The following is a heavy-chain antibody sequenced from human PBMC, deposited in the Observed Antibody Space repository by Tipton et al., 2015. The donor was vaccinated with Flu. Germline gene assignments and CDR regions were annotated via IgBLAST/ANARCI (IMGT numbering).Heavy chain of an antibody. Sequence: SLRLSCAASGFTFSSYSMNWVRRAPGKGLEWVSSISSSSSYIYYADSVKGRFTISRDNAKNSLYLQMNSLRAEDTAVYYCARDVGYCSGGSCYSPYYYYGMDVWGQGTTVTVSS. D-gene: IGHD2-15*01. V-gene: IGHV3-21*01. CDR3: ARDVGYCSGGSCYSPYYYYGMDV. CDR2: ISSSSSYI. J-gene: IGHJ6*02. CDR1: GFTFSSYS.